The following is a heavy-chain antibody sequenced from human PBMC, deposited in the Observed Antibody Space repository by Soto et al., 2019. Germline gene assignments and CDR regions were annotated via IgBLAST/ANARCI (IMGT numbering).Heavy chain of an antibody. CDR1: GFSFITYT. Sequence: EVQLVESGGCLFKPGESLQLSCAASGFSFITYTMNWVRQDPGQGLQWVSSITNRGTHTYSADSVKGRFTISRDNDKNSLYLQMNNLRAEDTAIYFCARAHEVAWFDSWGLGTLVTVTS. CDR3: ARAHEVAWFDS. J-gene: IGHJ5*01. V-gene: IGHV3-21*01. CDR2: ITNRGTHT. D-gene: IGHD2-15*01.